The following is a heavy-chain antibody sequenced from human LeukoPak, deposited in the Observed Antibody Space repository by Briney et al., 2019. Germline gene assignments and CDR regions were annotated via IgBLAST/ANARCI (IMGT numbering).Heavy chain of an antibody. CDR1: GGTFSSYA. CDR3: ARDVLRYFDWLPHDAFDI. V-gene: IGHV1-69*05. J-gene: IGHJ3*02. D-gene: IGHD3-9*01. CDR2: IIPIFGTA. Sequence: ASVKVSCKASGGTFSSYAISWVRQAPGQGLEWMGRIIPIFGTANYPPTFQRRVTITTDESTSTAYMALSRLRSEDTAVYYCARDVLRYFDWLPHDAFDIWGQGTMVTVSS.